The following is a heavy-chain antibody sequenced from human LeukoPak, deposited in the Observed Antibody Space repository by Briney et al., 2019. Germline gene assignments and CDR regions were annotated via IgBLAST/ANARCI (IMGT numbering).Heavy chain of an antibody. J-gene: IGHJ4*02. CDR1: GFTFSSYS. Sequence: GGSLRLSCAASGFTFSSYSMNWVRQAPGKGLEWVSSISSSSSYIYYADSVKGRFTISKDNAKNSLYLQMNSLRAEDTAVYYCATHPLYCSGGSCYHFDYWGQGTLVSVSS. CDR2: ISSSSSYI. CDR3: ATHPLYCSGGSCYHFDY. V-gene: IGHV3-21*01. D-gene: IGHD2-15*01.